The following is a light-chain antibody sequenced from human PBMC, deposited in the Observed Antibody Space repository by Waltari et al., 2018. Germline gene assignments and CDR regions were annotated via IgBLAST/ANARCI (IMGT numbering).Light chain of an antibody. J-gene: IGKJ1*01. V-gene: IGKV2-30*02. Sequence: SRVHGDGNTYWIGFQQGPGQSPRRLIYKVSNRDSGVPDRFSGSGSSTDFTLKISGVEAEDVGVYYCMQATQGPLTFGQGTRVEIK. CDR2: KVS. CDR3: MQATQGPLT. CDR1: SRVHGDGNTY.